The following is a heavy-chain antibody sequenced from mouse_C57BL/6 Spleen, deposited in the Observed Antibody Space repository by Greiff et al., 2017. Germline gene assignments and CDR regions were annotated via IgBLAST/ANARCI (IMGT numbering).Heavy chain of an antibody. D-gene: IGHD4-1*01. CDR2: IYPGDGDT. CDR3: ARKEKLGGFDY. J-gene: IGHJ2*01. CDR1: GYAFSSYW. Sequence: QVQLKQSGAELVKPGASVKISCKASGYAFSSYWMNWVKQRPGKGLEWIGQIYPGDGDTNYNGKFKGKATLTADKSSSTAYMQLSSLTSEDSAVYFCARKEKLGGFDYWGQGTTLTVSS. V-gene: IGHV1-80*01.